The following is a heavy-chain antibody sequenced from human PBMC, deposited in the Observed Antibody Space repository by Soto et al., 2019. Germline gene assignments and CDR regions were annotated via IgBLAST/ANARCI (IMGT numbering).Heavy chain of an antibody. J-gene: IGHJ5*02. Sequence: QITLKESGPTLVKPTQTLTLTCTFSGFSLSTSGVGVGWLRQPPGKALEWLALIYWDDDKRYSPSLKSRLTITRDTSKNQVVLTMTNMDLVDTATYYCARHSPIFGVVISYNWFDPWGQGTLVTVSS. CDR3: ARHSPIFGVVISYNWFDP. V-gene: IGHV2-5*02. D-gene: IGHD3-3*01. CDR1: GFSLSTSGVG. CDR2: IYWDDDK.